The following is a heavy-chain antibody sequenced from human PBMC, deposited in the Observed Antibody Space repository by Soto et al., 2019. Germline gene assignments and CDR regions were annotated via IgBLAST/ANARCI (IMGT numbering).Heavy chain of an antibody. J-gene: IGHJ4*02. CDR2: TTDTDGDR. V-gene: IGHV3-23*01. CDR1: DFTFRNYG. Sequence: GGSLRLSCAASDFTFRNYGMHWVRQAPGRGLEWVSTTTDTDGDRKYADSVRGRFTISRDNSKNTLYLQMSSLRAEDSAVYFCARGSRDSYPGSRIFDLWGRGTRVTVSS. D-gene: IGHD3-10*01. CDR3: ARGSRDSYPGSRIFDL.